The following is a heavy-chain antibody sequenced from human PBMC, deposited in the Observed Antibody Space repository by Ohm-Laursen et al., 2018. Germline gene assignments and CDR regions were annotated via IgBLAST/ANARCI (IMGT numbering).Heavy chain of an antibody. CDR3: ARDRGHFDY. Sequence: SLRLSCTASGFTFSHYWMHWVRQTPGKGLEWVSVVYSGGSTYYADSVKGRFTISRDNFKNTLYLQMNSLRVEDTAVYYCARDRGHFDYWGQGALVTVSS. D-gene: IGHD3-10*01. CDR1: GFTFSHYW. V-gene: IGHV3-53*01. J-gene: IGHJ4*02. CDR2: VYSGGST.